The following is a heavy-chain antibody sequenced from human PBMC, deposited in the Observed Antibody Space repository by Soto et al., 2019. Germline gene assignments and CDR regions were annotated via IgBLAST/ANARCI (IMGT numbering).Heavy chain of an antibody. CDR1: GHTFTGYY. Sequence: ASVKVSCKASGHTFTGYYMHWVRQAPGQGLEWMGWINPNSGGTNYAQKFQGWVTMTRDTSISTAYMELSRLRSDDTAVYYCARAIAAAVYFDYWGQGTLVTVSS. CDR3: ARAIAAAVYFDY. D-gene: IGHD6-13*01. J-gene: IGHJ4*02. CDR2: INPNSGGT. V-gene: IGHV1-2*04.